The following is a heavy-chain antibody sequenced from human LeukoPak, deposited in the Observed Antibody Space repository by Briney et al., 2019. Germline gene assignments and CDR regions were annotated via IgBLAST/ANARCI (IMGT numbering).Heavy chain of an antibody. CDR1: GYTFTSYG. D-gene: IGHD2-2*02. V-gene: IGHV1-18*01. CDR2: ISAYNGNT. J-gene: IGHJ6*03. CDR3: ATNYCSSTSCYNYYYYMDV. Sequence: ASVKVSCKASGYTFTSYGISWVRQAPGQGLEWMGWISAYNGNTNYAQKLQGRVTMTTGTSTSTAYMELRSLRSDDTAVYYCATNYCSSTSCYNYYYYMDVWGKGTTVTVSS.